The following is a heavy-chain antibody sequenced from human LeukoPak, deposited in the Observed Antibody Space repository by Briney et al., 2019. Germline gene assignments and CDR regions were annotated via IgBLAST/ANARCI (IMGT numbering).Heavy chain of an antibody. J-gene: IGHJ4*02. D-gene: IGHD1-14*01. CDR2: ISYSGST. CDR1: GDSISSYY. V-gene: IGHV4-59*01. CDR3: AEGYNPYYFDY. Sequence: SETLSLTCTVSGDSISSYYWSWIRQPPGKGMEWIGYISYSGSTNYNPSLKSRVTISVDTSKNHFSLKLSSVTAADTAVCYCAEGYNPYYFDYWGQGTLVTVSS.